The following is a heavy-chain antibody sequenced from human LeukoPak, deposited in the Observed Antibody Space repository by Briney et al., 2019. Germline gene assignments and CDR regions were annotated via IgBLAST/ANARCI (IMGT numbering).Heavy chain of an antibody. V-gene: IGHV4-39*01. D-gene: IGHD3-10*01. CDR2: IYYSGST. CDR1: GGSISSSSYY. CDR3: ARVPRWFLGAFDI. J-gene: IGHJ3*02. Sequence: PSETLSLTCTVSGGSISSSSYYWGWIRQPPGKGLEWIGSIYYSGSTYYNPSLKSRVTISVDTSKNQFSLKLSSVTAADTAVYYCARVPRWFLGAFDIWGQGTMVTVSS.